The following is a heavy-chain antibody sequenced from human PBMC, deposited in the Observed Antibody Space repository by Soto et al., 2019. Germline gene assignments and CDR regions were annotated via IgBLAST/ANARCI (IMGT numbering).Heavy chain of an antibody. CDR1: GLTFSSYA. Sequence: EVQLLESGGDLVQPGGSLRLSCAASGLTFSSYAMSWVRQAPGKGLEWVSTIGGSGGTTYYADSVKGRFTISRDNSKNTLYLQMNSLRAEDTAVYYCAPIVGATIGAFDIWGQGTMVTVSS. CDR3: APIVGATIGAFDI. CDR2: IGGSGGTT. J-gene: IGHJ3*02. D-gene: IGHD1-26*01. V-gene: IGHV3-23*01.